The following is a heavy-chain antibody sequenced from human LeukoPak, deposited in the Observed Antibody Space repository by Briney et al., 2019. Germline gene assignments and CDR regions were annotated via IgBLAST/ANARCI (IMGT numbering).Heavy chain of an antibody. D-gene: IGHD3-10*01. CDR1: SGSISSGDYY. J-gene: IGHJ6*02. V-gene: IGHV4-30-4*02. CDR2: IYYSGST. Sequence: PSETLSLTCTVSSGSISSGDYYWSWIRQPPGKGLEWIGYIYYSGSTYYNPSLKSRVTISVDTSKNQFSLKLSSVTAADTAVYYCARATGVLWFGEYYGMDVWGQGTTVTVSS. CDR3: ARATGVLWFGEYYGMDV.